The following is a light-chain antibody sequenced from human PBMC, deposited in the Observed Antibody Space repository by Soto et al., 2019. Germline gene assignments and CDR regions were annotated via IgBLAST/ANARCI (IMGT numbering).Light chain of an antibody. CDR1: SSNIGAGYG. Sequence: QPVLTQPPSVSGAPGQRVTISCTGSSSNIGAGYGVHWYQQLPGTAPKLLIYGNSNRPSGVPDRFSGSKSGTSASLAITGLLAEDEADYYCQSYDISLSVVFGGGTKLTVL. CDR3: QSYDISLSVV. J-gene: IGLJ2*01. CDR2: GNS. V-gene: IGLV1-40*01.